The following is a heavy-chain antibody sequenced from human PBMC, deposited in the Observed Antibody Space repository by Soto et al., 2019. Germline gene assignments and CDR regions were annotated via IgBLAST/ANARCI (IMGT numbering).Heavy chain of an antibody. CDR3: ASLRHVRGYYFDY. V-gene: IGHV1-69*13. CDR1: GGTFSSYA. CDR2: IIPIFGTA. J-gene: IGHJ4*02. D-gene: IGHD3-10*01. Sequence: SVKVSCKASGGTFSSYAISWVRQAPGQGLEWMGGIIPIFGTANYAQKFQGRVTITADESTSTAYMELSSLRSEDTAVYYCASLRHVRGYYFDYWGQGTLVTVSS.